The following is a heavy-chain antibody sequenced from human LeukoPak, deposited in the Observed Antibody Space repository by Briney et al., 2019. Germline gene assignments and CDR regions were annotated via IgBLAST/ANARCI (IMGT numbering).Heavy chain of an antibody. J-gene: IGHJ4*02. D-gene: IGHD6-19*01. CDR2: ISHRGST. CDR1: NGSLSSYY. Sequence: PSETLSLTCVVSNGSLSSYYWSWIRQSPEKGLDWIGEISHRGSTNYNPSFQSRVTISVDTPKNHFSLKLTSVSAADTAVYYCARGRSTGWFLAHYFDNWGQGTLVTVSS. V-gene: IGHV4-34*01. CDR3: ARGRSTGWFLAHYFDN.